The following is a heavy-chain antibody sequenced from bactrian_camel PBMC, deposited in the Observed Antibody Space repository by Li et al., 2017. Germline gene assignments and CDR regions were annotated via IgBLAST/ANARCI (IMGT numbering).Heavy chain of an antibody. D-gene: IGHD1*01. CDR2: VASDGSI. V-gene: IGHV3S53*01. Sequence: HVQLVESGGGTVQAGGSLTLSCAASTPIYTYRSFCMGWFRQAPGKEREEVAVVASDGSIRYTDSVKGRFAISKDNTKKTLYLQMDSLKPEDTATYYCAADEVWLGCGVYDEFDHWGQGTQVTVS. J-gene: IGHJ4*01. CDR3: AADEVWLGCGVYDEFDH. CDR1: TPIYTYRSFC.